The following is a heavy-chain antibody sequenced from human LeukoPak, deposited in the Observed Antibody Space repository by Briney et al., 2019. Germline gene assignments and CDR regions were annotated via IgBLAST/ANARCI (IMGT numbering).Heavy chain of an antibody. Sequence: GASVKVSCKASGYTFTGYYMHWVRQAPRQGLEWMGWINPNSGGTNYAQKFQGRVTMTRDTSITTAYMELSRLRSDDTAVYYCARDLPARGYGMDVWGQGTTVTVSS. CDR1: GYTFTGYY. V-gene: IGHV1-2*02. D-gene: IGHD1-26*01. J-gene: IGHJ6*02. CDR2: INPNSGGT. CDR3: ARDLPARGYGMDV.